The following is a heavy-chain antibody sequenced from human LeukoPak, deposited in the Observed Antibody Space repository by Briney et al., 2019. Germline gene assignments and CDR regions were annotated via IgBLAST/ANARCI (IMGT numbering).Heavy chain of an antibody. CDR3: AREWDAYQLLGY. D-gene: IGHD2-2*01. J-gene: IGHJ4*02. V-gene: IGHV3-11*01. CDR1: GFTFRDYY. Sequence: GGSLRLSCADSGFTFRDYYMSWIRQAPGKGLEWVSYISSSGSTIYYADSVKGRFTISRDNAKNSLYLQMNSLRAGDTAVYYCAREWDAYQLLGYWGQGTLVTVSS. CDR2: ISSSGSTI.